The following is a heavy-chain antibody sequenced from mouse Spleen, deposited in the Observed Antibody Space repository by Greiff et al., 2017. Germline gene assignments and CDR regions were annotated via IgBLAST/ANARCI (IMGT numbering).Heavy chain of an antibody. CDR1: GFNIKNTY. CDR3: ARAGRLLRWDWYFDV. Sequence: EVKLMESVAELVRPGASVKLSCTASGFNIKNTYMHWVKQRPEQGLEWIGRIDPANGNTKYAPKFQGKATITADTSSNTAYLQLSSLTSEDTAIYYCARAGRLLRWDWYFDVWGAGTTVTVSS. CDR2: IDPANGNT. V-gene: IGHV14-3*01. J-gene: IGHJ1*01. D-gene: IGHD1-1*01.